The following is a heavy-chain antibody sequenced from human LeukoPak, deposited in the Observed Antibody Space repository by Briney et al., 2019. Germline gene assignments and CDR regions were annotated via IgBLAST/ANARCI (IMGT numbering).Heavy chain of an antibody. J-gene: IGHJ5*02. V-gene: IGHV4-39*07. CDR3: ARRGRYYGSGTIQRHRLNWFDP. CDR1: GGSISTSSFY. Sequence: PSETLSLTCTVSGGSISTSSFYWGWIRQPPGKGLEWIGSIFYTGSTYCNPSLKSRVTISVDTSKNQFSLKLSSVAAADTAVYYCARRGRYYGSGTIQRHRLNWFDPWGQGTLVTVSS. D-gene: IGHD3-10*01. CDR2: IFYTGST.